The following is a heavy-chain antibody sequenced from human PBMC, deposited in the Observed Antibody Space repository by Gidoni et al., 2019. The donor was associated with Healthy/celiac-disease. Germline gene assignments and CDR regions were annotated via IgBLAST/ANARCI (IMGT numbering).Heavy chain of an antibody. CDR1: GYTFTRYA. CDR3: ARGRQWLEIDY. D-gene: IGHD6-19*01. V-gene: IGHV1-3*01. Sequence: QVQLVQSGAEVKKPGASVKASCKASGYTFTRYAMHWVRQAPGQRLEWMGWINAGNGNTKYSQKFQGRVTITRDTSASTAYMELSSLRSEDTAVYYCARGRQWLEIDYWGQGTLVTVSS. J-gene: IGHJ4*02. CDR2: INAGNGNT.